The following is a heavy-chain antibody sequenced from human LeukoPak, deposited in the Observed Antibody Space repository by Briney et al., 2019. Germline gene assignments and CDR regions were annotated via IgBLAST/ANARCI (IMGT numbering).Heavy chain of an antibody. CDR3: ASTVVTRFDY. V-gene: IGHV3-74*01. Sequence: GGSLRLSCAASGFTFSSYWMHWVRQAPGKGLVWDSRINSDGSSTSYADSVKGRFTISRDNAKNTLYLQMNSLRAEDTAVYYCASTVVTRFDYWGQGTLVTVSS. D-gene: IGHD4-23*01. CDR1: GFTFSSYW. CDR2: INSDGSST. J-gene: IGHJ4*02.